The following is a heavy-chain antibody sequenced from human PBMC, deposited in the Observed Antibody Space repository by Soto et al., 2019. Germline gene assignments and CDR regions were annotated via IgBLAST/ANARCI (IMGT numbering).Heavy chain of an antibody. Sequence: QVQLVQSGAEVKKPGSSVTVSCKASGGTFGNSAISWVRQAPGQGLECMGGISPIFPTPDYAQKFQGRVRITSDESTSTGDVDLASVRSEDTAVYCCARDKDRQESGGNYYYGIDVWGQGTTVTVSS. CDR1: GGTFGNSA. CDR3: ARDKDRQESGGNYYYGIDV. J-gene: IGHJ6*02. V-gene: IGHV1-69*05. CDR2: ISPIFPTP.